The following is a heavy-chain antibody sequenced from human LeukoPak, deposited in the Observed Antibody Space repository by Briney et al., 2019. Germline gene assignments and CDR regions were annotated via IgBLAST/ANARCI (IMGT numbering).Heavy chain of an antibody. Sequence: SETLSLTCAVYGGSFSGYYWSWIRQPPGKGLEWIGEINHSGSTNYNPSLKSRVTISVDTSKNQFSLKLSSVTAADTAVYYCARHRPIQLWLPGDIDYWGQGTLVTVSS. J-gene: IGHJ4*02. D-gene: IGHD5-18*01. CDR2: INHSGST. CDR1: GGSFSGYY. V-gene: IGHV4-34*01. CDR3: ARHRPIQLWLPGDIDY.